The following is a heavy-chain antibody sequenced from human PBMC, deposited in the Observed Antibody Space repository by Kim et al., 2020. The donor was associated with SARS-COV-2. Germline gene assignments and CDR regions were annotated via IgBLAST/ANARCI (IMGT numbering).Heavy chain of an antibody. Sequence: SVKVSCKASGGTFNSFAISWVRQAPGQGLEWMGGIIPIIGTANYAQKFQGRVTITADKSTSTAYMEVSSLRSEDTAVYYCARDAGGLALHYNGMDVWGQEPAVTVSS. V-gene: IGHV1-69*06. CDR1: GGTFNSFA. D-gene: IGHD6-19*01. CDR3: ARDAGGLALHYNGMDV. J-gene: IGHJ6*02. CDR2: IIPIIGTA.